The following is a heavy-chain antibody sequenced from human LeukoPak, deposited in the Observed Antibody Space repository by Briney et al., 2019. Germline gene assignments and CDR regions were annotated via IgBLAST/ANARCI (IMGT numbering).Heavy chain of an antibody. D-gene: IGHD2/OR15-2a*01. CDR2: ISSSSSYI. CDR3: ARDHPFSSFDY. J-gene: IGHJ4*02. CDR1: GFTFSSYS. V-gene: IGHV3-21*01. Sequence: GGSLRLSCAASGFTFSSYSMNWVRQAPGKGLEWVSSISSSSSYICYADSVKGRFTISRDNAKNSLYLQMNSLRAEDTAVYYCARDHPFSSFDYWGQGTLVTVSS.